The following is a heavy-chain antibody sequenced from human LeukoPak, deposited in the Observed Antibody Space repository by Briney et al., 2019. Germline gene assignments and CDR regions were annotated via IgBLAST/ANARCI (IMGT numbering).Heavy chain of an antibody. J-gene: IGHJ3*02. CDR2: INTDGSST. Sequence: GGSLRLSCAASGFTFSSYWMHWVRQAPGKGLVWVSRINTDGSSTTYADSVKGRFTLSRDNVKNTLYLQMNSLRAEDTAVYYCARDQRELLSNHAFDIWGQGTMVTVSS. D-gene: IGHD1-26*01. V-gene: IGHV3-74*01. CDR1: GFTFSSYW. CDR3: ARDQRELLSNHAFDI.